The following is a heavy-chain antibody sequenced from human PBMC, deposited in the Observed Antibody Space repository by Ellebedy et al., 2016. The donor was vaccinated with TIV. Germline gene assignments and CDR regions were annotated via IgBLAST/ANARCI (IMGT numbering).Heavy chain of an antibody. V-gene: IGHV1-2*02. CDR3: AREGEGYGLDV. Sequence: ASVKVSXKASGYTFTGYKMHWVRQAPGQGLEWVGWINPNSGDTIYAQKFRGRVTMTRDTSISTAYMELSRLRSDDTAVYYCAREGEGYGLDVWGQGTTVTVSS. D-gene: IGHD2-21*01. CDR2: INPNSGDT. CDR1: GYTFTGYK. J-gene: IGHJ6*02.